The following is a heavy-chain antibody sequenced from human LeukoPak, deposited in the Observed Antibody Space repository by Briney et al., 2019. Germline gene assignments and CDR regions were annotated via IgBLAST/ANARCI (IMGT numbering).Heavy chain of an antibody. CDR1: GFTVSSNY. J-gene: IGHJ4*02. D-gene: IGHD4-17*01. Sequence: GGSLRLSCAASGFTVSSNYMSWVRQAPGKGLEWVSATSGSGGSTYYADSVKGRFTISRDNSKNTLYLQMNSLRAEDTAVYYCAKGDYVIPHEIDYWGQGTLVTVSS. CDR3: AKGDYVIPHEIDY. V-gene: IGHV3-23*01. CDR2: TSGSGGST.